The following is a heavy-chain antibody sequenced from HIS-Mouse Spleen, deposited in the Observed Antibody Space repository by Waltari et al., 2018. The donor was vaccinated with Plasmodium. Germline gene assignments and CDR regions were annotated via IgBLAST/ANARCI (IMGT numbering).Heavy chain of an antibody. CDR2: ISYDGSNK. CDR1: GFTFSGYA. Sequence: QVQLVESGGGVVQPGRSLSLSCAASGFTFSGYAMHGVRQAPGKGLEWVAVISYDGSNKYYADSVKGRFTISRDNSKNTLYLQMNSLRAEDTAVYYCALSGHWGQGTLVTVSS. J-gene: IGHJ4*02. D-gene: IGHD3-10*01. CDR3: ALSGH. V-gene: IGHV3-30*04.